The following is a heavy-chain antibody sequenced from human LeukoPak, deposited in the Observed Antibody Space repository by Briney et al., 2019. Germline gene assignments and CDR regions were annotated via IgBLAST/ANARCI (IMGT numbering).Heavy chain of an antibody. Sequence: ASVKVSCKASGYTFTTYGMSWVRQAPGQGLEWMRWVSAYNGDTKYAQKFQGRDNMTTDTSTSTAYMELRSLRSDDTAVYYCARDYIEARPGWFDAWGQGTLVTVSS. D-gene: IGHD6-6*01. CDR2: VSAYNGDT. V-gene: IGHV1-18*01. CDR1: GYTFTTYG. CDR3: ARDYIEARPGWFDA. J-gene: IGHJ5*02.